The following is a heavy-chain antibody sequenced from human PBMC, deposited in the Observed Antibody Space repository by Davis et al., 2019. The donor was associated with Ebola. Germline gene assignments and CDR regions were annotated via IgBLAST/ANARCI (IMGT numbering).Heavy chain of an antibody. D-gene: IGHD6-13*01. CDR2: ITAYNGNT. CDR3: ARGASYLAAVATFGMDV. CDR1: GFTFSTHG. V-gene: IGHV1-18*04. Sequence: AASVKVSCKASGFTFSTHGISWVRQAPGQGLEWMGWITAYNGNTNHAHNFQGRVTMTTNTSTSTAYMELGSLRSDDTAVYYCARGASYLAAVATFGMDVWGKGTTVTVSS. J-gene: IGHJ6*04.